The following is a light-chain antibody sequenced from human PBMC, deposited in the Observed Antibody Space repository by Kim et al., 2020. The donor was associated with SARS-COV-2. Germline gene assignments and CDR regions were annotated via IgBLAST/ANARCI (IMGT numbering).Light chain of an antibody. Sequence: GDRVTITCRASQSISSYLNWYQQKPGKAPKLLIYAAYSLQSGDPSRFSGSGSGTDFTLTISSLQPEDFATYYCQQSYSTPPWTFVQGTKVDIK. CDR1: QSISSY. J-gene: IGKJ1*01. CDR2: AAY. CDR3: QQSYSTPPWT. V-gene: IGKV1-39*01.